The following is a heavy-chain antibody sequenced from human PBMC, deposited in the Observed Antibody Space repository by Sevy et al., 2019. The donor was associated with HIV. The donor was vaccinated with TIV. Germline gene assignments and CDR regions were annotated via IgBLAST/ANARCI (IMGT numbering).Heavy chain of an antibody. V-gene: IGHV1-24*01. Sequence: ASGKVSCKVSGYTLTQLSMHWVRQAPGKGLEWMGSFDPEDGETIYAQKFQGRVTMTEDTSTDTAYMELSSLKSEDTAVFYCAITKDYYDSSGYPFDYWGQGTLVTVSS. CDR3: AITKDYYDSSGYPFDY. J-gene: IGHJ4*02. D-gene: IGHD3-22*01. CDR2: FDPEDGET. CDR1: GYTLTQLS.